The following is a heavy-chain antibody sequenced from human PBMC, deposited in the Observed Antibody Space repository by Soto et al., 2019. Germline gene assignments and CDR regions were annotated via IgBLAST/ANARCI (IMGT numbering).Heavy chain of an antibody. CDR2: INPNSGDT. Sequence: ASVKVSCKASVFSVDTTYCIHWVRRAPGQGLEWMGSINPNSGDTNYAQNFQGRVTMTRDTSISTAYMEVSSLTSDDTAVYYCGSPRSGPSPDVGHWGHGTLVTVSS. CDR1: VFSVDTTYC. CDR3: GSPRSGPSPDVGH. D-gene: IGHD2-15*01. J-gene: IGHJ4*01. V-gene: IGHV1-2*02.